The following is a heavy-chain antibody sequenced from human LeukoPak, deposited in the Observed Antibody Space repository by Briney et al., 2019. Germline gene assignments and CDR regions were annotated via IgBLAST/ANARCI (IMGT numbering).Heavy chain of an antibody. V-gene: IGHV3-11*04. Sequence: AGGSLRLSCEASGFSFSDYYMSWIRQVPGKGLEWISYIKSGGTTTHYSDSVKGRFTISRDDAKNSLFLQMNSLRAEDTAVYYCAELGITMIGGVWGKGTTVTISS. D-gene: IGHD3-10*02. CDR3: AELGITMIGGV. CDR1: GFSFSDYY. J-gene: IGHJ6*04. CDR2: IKSGGTTT.